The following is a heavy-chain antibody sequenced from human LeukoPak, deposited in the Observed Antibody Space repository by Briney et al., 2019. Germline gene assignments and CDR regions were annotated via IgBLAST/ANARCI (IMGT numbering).Heavy chain of an antibody. D-gene: IGHD3-10*01. Sequence: GGSLRLSCAASGFTFSSYWMSWVRQAPGKGLEWVAVISYDGSNKYYADSVKGRFTISRDNSKNTLYLQMNSLRAEDTAVYYCGRAGSGLVYYFYGMDVWGQGTTVTVSS. V-gene: IGHV3-30*03. CDR3: GRAGSGLVYYFYGMDV. CDR2: ISYDGSNK. CDR1: GFTFSSYW. J-gene: IGHJ6*02.